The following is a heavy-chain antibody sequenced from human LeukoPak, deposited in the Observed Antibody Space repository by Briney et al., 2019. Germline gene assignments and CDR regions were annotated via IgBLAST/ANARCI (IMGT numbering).Heavy chain of an antibody. CDR3: AKDPIFRGSYGVFDY. J-gene: IGHJ4*02. CDR1: RFTFSSGV. Sequence: GGSLRLSCAASRFTFSSGVMCWVRQAPGKGVGWVSPIIDSGNSTYYADSVEGRFTISRDNSKNTLYLQMNSLRAGDTAVYYCAKDPIFRGSYGVFDYWGLGTLVTVSS. CDR2: IIDSGNST. V-gene: IGHV3-23*01. D-gene: IGHD1-26*01.